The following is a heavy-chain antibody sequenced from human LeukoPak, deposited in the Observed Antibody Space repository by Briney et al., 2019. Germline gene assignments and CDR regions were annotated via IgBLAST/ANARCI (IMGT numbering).Heavy chain of an antibody. D-gene: IGHD1-1*01. Sequence: SETLSLTCTVYGESFSDHYWTWIRQPPGKGLEWIGEINHSGSTNYNPSLKSRVTVSVDTSKNQFSLKLSSVTAADTAVYYCASSVEKRDYWGQGTLVTVSS. V-gene: IGHV4-34*01. J-gene: IGHJ4*02. CDR1: GESFSDHY. CDR2: INHSGST. CDR3: ASSVEKRDY.